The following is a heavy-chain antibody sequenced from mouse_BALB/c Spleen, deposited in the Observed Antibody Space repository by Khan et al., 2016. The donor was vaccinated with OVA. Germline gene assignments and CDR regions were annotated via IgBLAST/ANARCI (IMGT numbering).Heavy chain of an antibody. V-gene: IGHV1-4*01. CDR3: VRDGAYHRNDGWFAY. CDR2: INPSNGYT. Sequence: QVQLKQSGAELARPGASVKMSCEASGYTFTSYTIRWIKLRPGQGLEWIGFINPSNGYTNYNQKFKDKATLTADKSSTTVYMQLSSLTSDDSAVYNCVRDGAYHRNDGWFAYWGQGTLVTVSA. J-gene: IGHJ3*01. D-gene: IGHD2-14*01. CDR1: GYTFTSYT.